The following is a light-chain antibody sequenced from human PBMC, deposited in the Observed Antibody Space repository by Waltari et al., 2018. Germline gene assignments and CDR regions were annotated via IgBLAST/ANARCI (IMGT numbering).Light chain of an antibody. CDR1: SSDVGTYNL. CDR3: CSYADSTTWV. Sequence: QSALTQPASMSGSPGQSITISCTGTSSDVGTYNLVSWYQQHPGKAPKLMIYEVTKRPAGVSNRFSGSKSGNTASMTISGLQAEDEADYYCCSYADSTTWVFGGGTKLTVL. J-gene: IGLJ3*02. V-gene: IGLV2-23*02. CDR2: EVT.